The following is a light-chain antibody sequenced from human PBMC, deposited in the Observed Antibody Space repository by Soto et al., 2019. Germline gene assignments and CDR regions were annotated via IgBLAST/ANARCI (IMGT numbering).Light chain of an antibody. CDR1: QSVGSN. V-gene: IGKV3-15*01. Sequence: EIVMTQSPAALSVSPGERATLSCRASQSVGSNLAWYQQRPGQAPRLLIYGASTRATGVPARSGGSGSGTEFTRTISSRQSEDFGIYFCQQYNNWPPDRTFGQGTKVEIK. CDR2: GAS. J-gene: IGKJ1*01. CDR3: QQYNNWPPDRT.